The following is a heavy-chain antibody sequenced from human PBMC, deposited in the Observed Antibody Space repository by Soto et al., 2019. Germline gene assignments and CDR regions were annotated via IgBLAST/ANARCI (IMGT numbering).Heavy chain of an antibody. J-gene: IGHJ2*01. Sequence: EVQLVESGGGLVQPGGSLKLSCAASGFTFSGSAMHWVRQASGKGLEWVGRIRSKANNYATVYAASVKGRFTISRDDSKNTAHLQMNSLKTEDTAVYYCARHALQYVGGDCYLLPYFDLWGRGTLVTVSS. CDR3: ARHALQYVGGDCYLLPYFDL. V-gene: IGHV3-73*02. CDR1: GFTFSGSA. CDR2: IRSKANNYAT. D-gene: IGHD2-21*02.